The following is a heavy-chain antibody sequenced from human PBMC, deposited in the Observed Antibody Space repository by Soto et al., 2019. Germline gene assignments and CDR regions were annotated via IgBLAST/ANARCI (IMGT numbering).Heavy chain of an antibody. V-gene: IGHV1-18*01. CDR1: GYTFSSYG. Sequence: QVQLVQSGTEVKKPGASVKVSCKASGYTFSSYGISWVRQAPGQGLEWMGWISGYNGNTKYAQKLQGRVTMTTDTSTSTAYVELRSLRFDGTAVYCRASGSQLIGVVIFRHYEMDVWGQGTTVSVSS. CDR2: ISGYNGNT. J-gene: IGHJ6*02. CDR3: ASGSQLIGVVIFRHYEMDV. D-gene: IGHD3-3*01.